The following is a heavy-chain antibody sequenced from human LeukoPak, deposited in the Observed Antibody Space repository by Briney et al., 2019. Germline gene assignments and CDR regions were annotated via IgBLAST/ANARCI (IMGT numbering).Heavy chain of an antibody. D-gene: IGHD3-22*01. J-gene: IGHJ3*02. V-gene: IGHV1-3*01. CDR1: GYTFTSYA. CDR2: INAGNGNT. CDR3: ARVKTGRMIVVPPYAFDI. Sequence: ASVKVSCKASGYTFTSYAMHWVRQAPGQRLEWMGWINAGNGNTKYSQKFQGRVTITRDTSASAAYMELSSLRSEDTAVYYCARVKTGRMIVVPPYAFDIWGQGTMVTVSS.